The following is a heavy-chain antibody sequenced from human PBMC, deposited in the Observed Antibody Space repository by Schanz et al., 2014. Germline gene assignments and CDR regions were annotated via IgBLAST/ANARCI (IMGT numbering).Heavy chain of an antibody. V-gene: IGHV3-23*04. Sequence: VQLVESGGGLVKPGGSLRLSCAASGFSFSSYAMGWVRQARGKGLEWVSVIGVDGTTTYYADSVKGRFTISRDNSKNTLYLQMNSLRAEDTAVYYCAKGRFGELSAFDIWGQGTMVTVSS. CDR2: IGVDGTTT. J-gene: IGHJ3*02. D-gene: IGHD3-10*01. CDR3: AKGRFGELSAFDI. CDR1: GFSFSSYA.